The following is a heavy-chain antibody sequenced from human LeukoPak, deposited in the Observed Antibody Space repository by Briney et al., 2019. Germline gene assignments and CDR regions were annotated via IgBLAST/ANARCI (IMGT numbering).Heavy chain of an antibody. CDR3: AKQGAVRQDYYMDV. V-gene: IGHV1-69*06. J-gene: IGHJ6*03. D-gene: IGHD3-16*01. Sequence: ASVKVSCKASGDSLSSYAITWVRQAPGQGLEWLGRVIPIFGTANYPQKFQGRVTITADIFSSTVYIEMTNLTSDDTAVYFCAKQGAVRQDYYMDVWGNGTTVSVS. CDR2: VIPIFGTA. CDR1: GDSLSSYA.